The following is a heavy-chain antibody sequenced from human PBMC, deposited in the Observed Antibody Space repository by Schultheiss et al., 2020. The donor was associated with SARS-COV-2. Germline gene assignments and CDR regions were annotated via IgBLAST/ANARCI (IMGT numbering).Heavy chain of an antibody. CDR3: ARDGPMWGTGDYGAPMFHKYYYYYYGMDV. CDR1: GYTFTSYG. Sequence: ASVKVSCKASGYTFTSYGISWVRQAPGQGLEWMGWISAYNGKTNYAQKLQGRVTMTTDTSTSTAYMELRSLRSDDTAVYYCARDGPMWGTGDYGAPMFHKYYYYYYGMDVWGQGTTVTVSS. D-gene: IGHD4-17*01. CDR2: ISAYNGKT. J-gene: IGHJ6*02. V-gene: IGHV1-18*01.